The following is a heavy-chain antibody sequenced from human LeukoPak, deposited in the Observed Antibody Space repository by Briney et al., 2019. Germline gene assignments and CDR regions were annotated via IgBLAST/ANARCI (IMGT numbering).Heavy chain of an antibody. J-gene: IGHJ3*02. D-gene: IGHD2-21*02. CDR1: GFTFSSYG. CDR3: AKDGAAYCGGDCLTLKDAFDI. CDR2: ISYDGSNE. V-gene: IGHV3-30*18. Sequence: GGSLRLSCAASGFTFSSYGMHWVRQAPGKGLEWVAVISYDGSNEYYVDSVKGRFTISRDNSKNTLYLQMNSLRVEDTAVYYCAKDGAAYCGGDCLTLKDAFDIWGQGTMVTVSS.